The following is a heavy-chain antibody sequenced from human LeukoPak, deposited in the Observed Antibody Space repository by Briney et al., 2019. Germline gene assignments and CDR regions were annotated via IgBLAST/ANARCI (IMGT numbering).Heavy chain of an antibody. V-gene: IGHV3-15*05. J-gene: IGHJ6*03. Sequence: KPGGSLRLSCAASGFTFKNAWMTWVRQTPGRGLEWVGRVKSKADGGTTEYAAAVEGRFSISRDDPENTLFLQMNSLKIEDTGVYFCTTLGAATGPTRSIRGNIYYYYIKAWGKGTPVTVSS. CDR2: VKSKADGGTT. CDR3: TTLGAATGPTRSIRGNIYYYYIKA. D-gene: IGHD3-9*01. CDR1: GFTFKNAW.